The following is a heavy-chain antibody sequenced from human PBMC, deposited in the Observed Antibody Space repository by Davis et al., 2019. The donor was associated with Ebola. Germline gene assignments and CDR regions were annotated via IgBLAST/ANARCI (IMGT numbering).Heavy chain of an antibody. D-gene: IGHD7-27*01. CDR1: GFSISNSD. CDR3: LGDPNWAFGY. V-gene: IGHV3-23*01. Sequence: GESLKISCEASGFSISNSDMNWVRQAPGKGLEWVSNINYAGSSTSYADSVKGRFSLSRDNSKNTLYMEMNSLRVEDTAVYYCLGDPNWAFGYWGQGTLVTVSS. CDR2: INYAGSST. J-gene: IGHJ4*02.